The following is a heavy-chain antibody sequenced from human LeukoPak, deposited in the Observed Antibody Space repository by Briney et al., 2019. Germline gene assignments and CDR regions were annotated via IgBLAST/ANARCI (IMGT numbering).Heavy chain of an antibody. V-gene: IGHV4-4*07. D-gene: IGHD4-17*01. CDR1: GGSISNYY. J-gene: IGHJ5*02. CDR2: IFTDGST. CDR3: ARGYGDFNRGSWFDP. Sequence: SETLSLTCTVSGGSISNYYWIWIRQPAGKGLEWIGRIFTDGSTNYNPSLKSRVTMSVDTSKNQISLRLSSATAADTAVYYCARGYGDFNRGSWFDPWGQGNLVTVSA.